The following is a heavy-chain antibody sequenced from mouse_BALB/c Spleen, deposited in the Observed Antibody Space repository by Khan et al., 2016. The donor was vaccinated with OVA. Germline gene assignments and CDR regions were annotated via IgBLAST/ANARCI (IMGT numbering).Heavy chain of an antibody. CDR2: ISSGGFT. Sequence: EVELVESGGGLVKPGGSLKLSCAASGFTFSNYTMSWVRQTPETRLEWVASISSGGFTYYPDSVKGRFTISRDNARNILYLQKSSLLAEYTALYYCTVGLFHYYFDYWGQGTTLTVSS. CDR3: TVGLFHYYFDY. J-gene: IGHJ2*01. D-gene: IGHD6-1*01. V-gene: IGHV5-6-5*01. CDR1: GFTFSNYT.